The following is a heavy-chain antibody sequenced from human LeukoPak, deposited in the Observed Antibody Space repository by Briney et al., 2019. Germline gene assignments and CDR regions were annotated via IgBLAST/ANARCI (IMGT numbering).Heavy chain of an antibody. V-gene: IGHV4-39*07. CDR3: ARVVVPAAIPGSPYNWFDP. D-gene: IGHD2-2*02. J-gene: IGHJ5*02. CDR1: GGSISSSSYY. CDR2: IYYSGST. Sequence: SETLSLTWTVSGGSISSSSYYWGWIRQPPGKGLEWIGSIYYSGSTYYNPSLKSRVTISVDTSKNQFSLKLSSVTAADTAVYYCARVVVPAAIPGSPYNWFDPWGQGTLVTVSS.